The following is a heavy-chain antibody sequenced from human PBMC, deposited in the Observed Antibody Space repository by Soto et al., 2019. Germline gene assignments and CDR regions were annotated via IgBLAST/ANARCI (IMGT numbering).Heavy chain of an antibody. D-gene: IGHD5-18*01. V-gene: IGHV3-30*18. CDR2: ISYDGSDK. CDR3: AKDGVLDPALIVNWFNP. CDR1: GFTFSSYC. Sequence: PGRSLRLSCAASGFTFSSYCMHWVRQAPGNGLEWVSVISYDGSDKYYADSAKGRFTISRVNAKNALYLQMNSLRAEDTAVYYCAKDGVLDPALIVNWFNPWGQGT. J-gene: IGHJ5*02.